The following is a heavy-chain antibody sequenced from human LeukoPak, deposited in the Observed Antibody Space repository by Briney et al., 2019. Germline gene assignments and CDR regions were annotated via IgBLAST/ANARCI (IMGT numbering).Heavy chain of an antibody. CDR2: ISAYNGNT. V-gene: IGHV1-18*01. D-gene: IGHD6-19*01. CDR1: GYTFTSYG. J-gene: IGHJ4*02. Sequence: GASVKLSCKASGYTFTSYGIRWVRQAPGQGLEWMGWISAYNGNTNYAQKLQGRVTMTTDTSTSTAYMELRSLRSDDTAFYYCARDYSSGWYAFDYWGQGTLVTVSP. CDR3: ARDYSSGWYAFDY.